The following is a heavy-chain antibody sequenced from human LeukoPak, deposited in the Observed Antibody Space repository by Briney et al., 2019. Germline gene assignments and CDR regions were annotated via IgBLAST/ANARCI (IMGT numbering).Heavy chain of an antibody. Sequence: PGGSLRLSCAASGFTFSNYAMNWVRQAPGKGLEWVSVISGSGSSIYYADSVKGRFTISRDNSKNTLYLQMNSLRAEDTAVYYCAALYSSSFGRGYWGQGTLVTVSS. CDR1: GFTFSNYA. J-gene: IGHJ4*02. D-gene: IGHD6-6*01. V-gene: IGHV3-23*01. CDR2: ISGSGSSI. CDR3: AALYSSSFGRGY.